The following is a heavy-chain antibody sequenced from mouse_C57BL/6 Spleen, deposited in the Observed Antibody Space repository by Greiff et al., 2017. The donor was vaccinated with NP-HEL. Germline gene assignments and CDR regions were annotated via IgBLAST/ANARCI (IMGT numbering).Heavy chain of an antibody. J-gene: IGHJ2*01. V-gene: IGHV5-9*01. Sequence: EVQLVESGGGLVKPGGSLKLSCAASGFTFSSYTMSWVRQTPEKRLEWVATISGGGGNTYYPDSVKGRFTISRDNAKNTLYLQMSSLRSEDTALYYCARLGGREYFDYWGQGTTLTVSS. CDR3: ARLGGREYFDY. CDR2: ISGGGGNT. CDR1: GFTFSSYT.